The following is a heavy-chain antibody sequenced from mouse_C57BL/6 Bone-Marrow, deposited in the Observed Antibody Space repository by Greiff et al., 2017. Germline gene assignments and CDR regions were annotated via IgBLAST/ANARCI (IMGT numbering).Heavy chain of an antibody. Sequence: VQLQESGAELARPGASVKLSCKASGYTFTSYGISWVKQRTGQGLEWIGEIYPRSGNTYYTEKFKGKATLTADKSSSTAYMELRRLTSEDSAVXFCARDDDGYGFAYWGKGTLVTVSA. CDR1: GYTFTSYG. CDR3: ARDDDGYGFAY. J-gene: IGHJ3*01. V-gene: IGHV1-81*01. CDR2: IYPRSGNT. D-gene: IGHD2-3*01.